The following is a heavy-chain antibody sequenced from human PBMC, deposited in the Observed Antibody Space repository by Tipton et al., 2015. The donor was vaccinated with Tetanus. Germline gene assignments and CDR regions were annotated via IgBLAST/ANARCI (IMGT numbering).Heavy chain of an antibody. CDR1: GFTFSSYG. D-gene: IGHD5-18*01. Sequence: SLRLSCAASGFTFSSYGMHWVRQAPGKGLEWVAVIWYDGSNKYYADSVKGRFTISRDNSKNTLYLQMNSLRAEDTAVYYCARGIQLWLYFDYWGQGTLVTVSS. V-gene: IGHV3-33*01. CDR2: IWYDGSNK. J-gene: IGHJ4*02. CDR3: ARGIQLWLYFDY.